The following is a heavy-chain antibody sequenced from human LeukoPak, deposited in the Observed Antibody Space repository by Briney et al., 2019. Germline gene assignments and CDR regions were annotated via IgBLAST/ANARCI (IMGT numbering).Heavy chain of an antibody. D-gene: IGHD1-14*01. V-gene: IGHV3-48*01. CDR3: ARVAVPEYYYMDV. CDR1: GFTFSSYA. Sequence: PGGSLRLSCAASGFTFSSYAMHWVRQAPGKGLEWVSYISSSSRTINYADSVKGRFTISRDNAKNSLYLQMNSLRAEDTAVYYCARVAVPEYYYMDVWGKGTTVTVSS. J-gene: IGHJ6*03. CDR2: ISSSSRTI.